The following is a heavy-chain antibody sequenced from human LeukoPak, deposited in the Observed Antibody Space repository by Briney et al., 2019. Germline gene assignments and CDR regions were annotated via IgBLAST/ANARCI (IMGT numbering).Heavy chain of an antibody. CDR3: ARDKGRAAAGKDAFDI. V-gene: IGHV1-18*01. CDR2: ISAYKGNT. D-gene: IGHD6-13*01. CDR1: GYTFTSYG. Sequence: GASVKVSCKASGYTFTSYGISWVRQAPGQGLEWMGWISAYKGNTNYAQKLQGRVTMTTDTSTSTAYMELRSLRSDDTAVYYCARDKGRAAAGKDAFDIWGQGTMVTVSS. J-gene: IGHJ3*02.